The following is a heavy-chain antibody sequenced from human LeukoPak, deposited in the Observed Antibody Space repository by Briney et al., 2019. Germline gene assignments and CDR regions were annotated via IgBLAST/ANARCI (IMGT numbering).Heavy chain of an antibody. J-gene: IGHJ4*02. CDR3: ARDVGEYCSSINCHASDY. CDR2: INPSSGGT. D-gene: IGHD2-2*01. V-gene: IGHV1-2*02. Sequence: GASVKVSCKASGYTFTGYYMHWVRQAPGQGREWMGWINPSSGGTNYAQKFHGRVTMTRDTSISTVYMELSRLRSDDTAVYYCARDVGEYCSSINCHASDYWGQGTLVTVSS. CDR1: GYTFTGYY.